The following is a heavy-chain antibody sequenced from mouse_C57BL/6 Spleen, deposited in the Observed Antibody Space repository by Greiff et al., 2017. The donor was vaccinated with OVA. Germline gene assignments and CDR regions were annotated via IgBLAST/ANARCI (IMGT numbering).Heavy chain of an antibody. Sequence: EVQLKESGGDLVKPGGSLKLSCAASGFTFSSYGMSWVRQTPDKRLEWVATISSGGSYTYYPDSVKGRFTISRDNAKNTLYLQMSSLKSEDTAMYYCARVDDGYFDYWGQGTTLTVSS. J-gene: IGHJ2*01. CDR3: ARVDDGYFDY. V-gene: IGHV5-6*01. D-gene: IGHD2-3*01. CDR2: ISSGGSYT. CDR1: GFTFSSYG.